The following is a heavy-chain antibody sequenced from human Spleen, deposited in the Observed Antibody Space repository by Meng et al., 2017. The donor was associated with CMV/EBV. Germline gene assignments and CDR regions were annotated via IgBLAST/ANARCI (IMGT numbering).Heavy chain of an antibody. D-gene: IGHD3-10*01. V-gene: IGHV4-4*07. J-gene: IGHJ4*02. CDR1: GGSISSCY. CDR2: INHSGST. CDR3: ARVVLLWFGESFSY. Sequence: QVQLQESGPGLVKPSETLSLTCTGSGGSISSCYWSWIRQPDEKGLEWIGEINHSGSTNYNPSLTRRVAISVDPSKYQFSLKLSSVTAADTAVYYCARVVLLWFGESFSYWGQGTLVTVSS.